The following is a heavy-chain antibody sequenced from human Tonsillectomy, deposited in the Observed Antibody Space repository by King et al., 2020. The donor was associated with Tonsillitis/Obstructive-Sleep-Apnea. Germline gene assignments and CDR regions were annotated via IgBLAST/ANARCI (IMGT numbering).Heavy chain of an antibody. V-gene: IGHV2-5*02. Sequence: ITLKESGPTLVKPTQTLTLTCTFSGFSLSTSGVGVGWIRQPPGKALEWLALIYWDDYKRYSPSLKSRLTITKDTSKNQVVLTMTNMDPVDTATYYCAHSGLNYYDRSAGAFDIWGQGTMVTVSS. CDR3: AHSGLNYYDRSAGAFDI. CDR2: IYWDDYK. J-gene: IGHJ3*02. D-gene: IGHD3-22*01. CDR1: GFSLSTSGVG.